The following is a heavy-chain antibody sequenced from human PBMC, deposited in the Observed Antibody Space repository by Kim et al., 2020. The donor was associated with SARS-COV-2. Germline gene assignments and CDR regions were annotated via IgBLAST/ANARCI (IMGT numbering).Heavy chain of an antibody. Sequence: SETLSLTCTVSGGSISSSSYYWGWIRQPPGKGLEWIGSIYYSGSTYYNPSLKSRVTISVDTSKNQFSLKLSSVTAADTAVYYCARHRWYSSSGWGKNWFDPWGQGTLVTVSS. D-gene: IGHD6-6*01. J-gene: IGHJ5*02. CDR2: IYYSGST. CDR3: ARHRWYSSSGWGKNWFDP. V-gene: IGHV4-39*01. CDR1: GGSISSSSYY.